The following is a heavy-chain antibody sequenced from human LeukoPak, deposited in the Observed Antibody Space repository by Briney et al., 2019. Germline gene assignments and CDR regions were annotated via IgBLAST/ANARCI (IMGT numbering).Heavy chain of an antibody. Sequence: GGSLRLSCAASGFTFSSYGMHWVRQAPGKGLEWVAVISYDGSNKYYADSVKGRFTIPRDNSKNTLYLQMNSLRAEDTAVYYCAKDKSGGYDYYFDYWGQGTLVTVSS. J-gene: IGHJ4*02. V-gene: IGHV3-30*18. CDR2: ISYDGSNK. CDR1: GFTFSSYG. D-gene: IGHD5-12*01. CDR3: AKDKSGGYDYYFDY.